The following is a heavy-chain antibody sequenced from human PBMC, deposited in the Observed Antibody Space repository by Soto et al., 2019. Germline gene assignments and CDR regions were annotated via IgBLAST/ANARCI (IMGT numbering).Heavy chain of an antibody. Sequence: GWSLRLSCAASGFTLSSYSMNWVRQAPGKGLEWVSSISSSSSYIYYADSVKGRFTISRDNAKNSLYLQMNSLGAEDTSVYECATYHDSDLETHRFRNCGQGTLVTVSA. D-gene: IGHD3-16*02. J-gene: IGHJ4*02. CDR2: ISSSSSYI. CDR3: ATYHDSDLETHRFRN. V-gene: IGHV3-21*01. CDR1: GFTLSSYS.